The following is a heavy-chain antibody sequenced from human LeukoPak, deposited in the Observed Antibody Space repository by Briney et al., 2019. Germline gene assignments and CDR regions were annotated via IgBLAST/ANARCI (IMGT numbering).Heavy chain of an antibody. Sequence: GGSLRLSCAASGFTFSSYEMNWVRQAPWKGLEWVSYISSSGSTIYYADSVKGRFTISRDNAKNSLYLQMNSLRAEDTAVYYCARDIYSGYDPYFDYWGQGTLVTVSS. D-gene: IGHD5-12*01. V-gene: IGHV3-48*03. CDR1: GFTFSSYE. CDR2: ISSSGSTI. CDR3: ARDIYSGYDPYFDY. J-gene: IGHJ4*02.